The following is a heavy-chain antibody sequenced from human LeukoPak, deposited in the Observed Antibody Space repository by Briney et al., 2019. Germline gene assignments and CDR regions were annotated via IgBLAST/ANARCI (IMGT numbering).Heavy chain of an antibody. CDR2: IYYSGST. V-gene: IGHV4-59*08. J-gene: IGHJ3*02. Sequence: SETLSLTCTVSGGSISSYYWSWLRQPPGKGLEWIGYIYYSGSTNYNPSLKSRVTISVDTSKNQFSLKLSSVTAADTAVYYCARRSGWLKAFDIWGQGTMVTVSS. CDR1: GGSISSYY. D-gene: IGHD6-13*01. CDR3: ARRSGWLKAFDI.